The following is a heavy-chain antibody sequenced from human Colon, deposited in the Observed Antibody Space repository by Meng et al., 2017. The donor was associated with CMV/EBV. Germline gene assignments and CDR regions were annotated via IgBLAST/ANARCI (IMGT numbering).Heavy chain of an antibody. J-gene: IGHJ5*02. Sequence: GSLRLSCTVSGGSLNSNYYWGWIRQSPEKGLEWIGNVYFNGGSYYNPSLKSRVTISLDASKNQFSLNLTSVTAADTAVYYCARGRSQSLIPWFDPWGQGILVTVSS. D-gene: IGHD2-21*01. CDR1: GGSLNSNYY. CDR2: VYFNGGS. V-gene: IGHV4-39*07. CDR3: ARGRSQSLIPWFDP.